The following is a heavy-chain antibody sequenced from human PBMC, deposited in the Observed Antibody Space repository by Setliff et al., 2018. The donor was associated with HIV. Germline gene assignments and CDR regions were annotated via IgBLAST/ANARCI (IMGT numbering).Heavy chain of an antibody. Sequence: GGSLRLSCAAAGFTFSNAWMTWVRQAPGRGLEWVAYISGSGGNTYYADSVKGRFTISRDNSNNMLFLQMNSLRTEDTAVYYCARSGGDCSGISCYSLWFDPWGHGTLVTVSS. V-gene: IGHV3-23*01. CDR3: ARSGGDCSGISCYSLWFDP. CDR2: ISGSGGNT. J-gene: IGHJ5*02. CDR1: GFTFSNAW. D-gene: IGHD2-15*01.